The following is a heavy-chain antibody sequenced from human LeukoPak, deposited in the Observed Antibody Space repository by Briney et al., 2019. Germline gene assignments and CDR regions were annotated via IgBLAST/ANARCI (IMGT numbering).Heavy chain of an antibody. CDR1: GGSFSGYY. D-gene: IGHD2/OR15-2a*01. J-gene: IGHJ4*02. CDR2: NNHSGST. CDR3: ARHFYPLYFDY. V-gene: IGHV4-34*01. Sequence: PSETLSLTCAVYGGSFSGYYWSWIRQPPGKGLEWIGENNHSGSTNYNPSLKSRVTISVDTSKNQFSLKLSSVTAADTALYYCARHFYPLYFDYWGQGTLVTVSS.